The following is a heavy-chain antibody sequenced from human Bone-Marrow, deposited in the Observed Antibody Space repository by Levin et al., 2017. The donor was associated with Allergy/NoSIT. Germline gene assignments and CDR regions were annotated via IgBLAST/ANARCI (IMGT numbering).Heavy chain of an antibody. D-gene: IGHD3-10*01. CDR1: GGSISSGEFS. Sequence: SETLSLTCTVSGGSISSGEFSWTWIRQSPGKGLEWIGYIFHSGGTLYNPSLKARVTISIDTSKNQFSLRLNSVTAADTAVYFCAREGDYYGSGNYFNYFDPWGQGTLVTVSS. CDR2: IFHSGGT. CDR3: AREGDYYGSGNYFNYFDP. J-gene: IGHJ5*02. V-gene: IGHV4-30-4*01.